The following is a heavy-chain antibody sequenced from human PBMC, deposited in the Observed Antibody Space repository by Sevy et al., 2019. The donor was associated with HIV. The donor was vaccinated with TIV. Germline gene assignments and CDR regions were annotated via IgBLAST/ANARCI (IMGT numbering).Heavy chain of an antibody. CDR1: GFTFSSYG. Sequence: GGSLRLSCAASGFTFSSYGMHWVRQAPGKGLEWVAVISGSASSTYYADSVEGRFTISRDNSKNTLYLLLNSLRAEDTAVYYCAKDGHYYDSSADYLNYFDYWGQGTLVTVSS. D-gene: IGHD3-22*01. CDR2: ISGSASST. J-gene: IGHJ4*02. CDR3: AKDGHYYDSSADYLNYFDY. V-gene: IGHV3-23*01.